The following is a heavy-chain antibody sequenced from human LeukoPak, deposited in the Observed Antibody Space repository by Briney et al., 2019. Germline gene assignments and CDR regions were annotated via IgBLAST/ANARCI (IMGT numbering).Heavy chain of an antibody. CDR2: IYTSGST. D-gene: IGHD3-22*01. J-gene: IGHJ4*02. CDR3: ARSRYYYDSSGYPHVGKFDY. Sequence: PSETLSLTCSVSGDSISGFYWSWIRQPAGKGLEWIGRIYTSGSTNYNPSLKSRVTISVDTSKNQFSLKLSSVTAADTAVYYCARSRYYYDSSGYPHVGKFDYWGQGTLVTVSS. CDR1: GDSISGFY. V-gene: IGHV4-4*07.